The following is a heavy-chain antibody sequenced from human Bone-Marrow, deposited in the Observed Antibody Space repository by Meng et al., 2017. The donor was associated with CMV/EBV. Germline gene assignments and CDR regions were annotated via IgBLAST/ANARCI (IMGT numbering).Heavy chain of an antibody. J-gene: IGHJ5*02. CDR2: ISYDGSNK. Sequence: GESLKISCAASGFTFSSYAMHWVRQAPGKGLEWVAVISYDGSNKYYADSVKGRFTISRDNSKNTLYLQMNSLRAEDTAVYYCARDAIRITIFGVVPRGWFDPWGQGTLVTGSS. V-gene: IGHV3-30*04. D-gene: IGHD3-3*01. CDR3: ARDAIRITIFGVVPRGWFDP. CDR1: GFTFSSYA.